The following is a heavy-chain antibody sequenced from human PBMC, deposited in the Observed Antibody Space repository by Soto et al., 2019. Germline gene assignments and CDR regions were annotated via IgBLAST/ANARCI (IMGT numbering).Heavy chain of an antibody. CDR3: AKDPLVGGMTTVDY. D-gene: IGHD4-17*01. V-gene: IGHV3-30*18. CDR2: ISYDGSNK. CDR1: GFTFSSYG. Sequence: GGSLRLSCAASGFTFSSYGMHWVRQAPGKGLEWVAVISYDGSNKYYADSVKGRFTISRDNSKNTLYLQMNSLRAEDTAVYYCAKDPLVGGMTTVDYWGQGTLVTVSS. J-gene: IGHJ4*02.